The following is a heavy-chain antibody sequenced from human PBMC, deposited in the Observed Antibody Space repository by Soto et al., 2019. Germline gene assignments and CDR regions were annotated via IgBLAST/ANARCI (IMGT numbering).Heavy chain of an antibody. D-gene: IGHD1-26*01. CDR3: ARSEAPIVGATFNWFDP. Sequence: GASVKVSCKASGGTFSSYAISWVRQAPGQGLEWMGGIIPICGTANYAQKFQGRVTITADESTSTAYMELSSLRSEDTAVYYCARSEAPIVGATFNWFDPWGQGTLVTVSA. V-gene: IGHV1-69*13. J-gene: IGHJ5*02. CDR1: GGTFSSYA. CDR2: IIPICGTA.